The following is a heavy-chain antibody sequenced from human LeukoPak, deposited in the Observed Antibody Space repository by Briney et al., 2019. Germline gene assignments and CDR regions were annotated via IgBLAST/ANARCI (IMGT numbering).Heavy chain of an antibody. Sequence: GGSLRLSCAASGFTFVSYWMHWVRQAPVKGRVWVSRINGYGSSRDFADSVKGRFTISRDNAKNTLYLQMNSLRAEDTAVYYCARDAPGNTALDYWGQGTLVTVSS. CDR1: GFTFVSYW. CDR3: ARDAPGNTALDY. V-gene: IGHV3-74*01. CDR2: INGYGSSR. J-gene: IGHJ4*02. D-gene: IGHD5-18*01.